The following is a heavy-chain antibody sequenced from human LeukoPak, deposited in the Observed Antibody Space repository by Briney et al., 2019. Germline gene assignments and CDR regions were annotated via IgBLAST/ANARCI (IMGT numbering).Heavy chain of an antibody. CDR1: GGTFSSYA. Sequence: SVKVSCKASGGTFSSYAISWVRQAPGQRLEWMGGIIPIFGTTNYAQKFQGRVTITADESTSTAYMELSSLRSEDTAVYYCARDLLRYFDPGGDWGQGTLVTVSS. CDR3: ARDLLRYFDPGGD. CDR2: IIPIFGTT. V-gene: IGHV1-69*13. D-gene: IGHD3-9*01. J-gene: IGHJ4*02.